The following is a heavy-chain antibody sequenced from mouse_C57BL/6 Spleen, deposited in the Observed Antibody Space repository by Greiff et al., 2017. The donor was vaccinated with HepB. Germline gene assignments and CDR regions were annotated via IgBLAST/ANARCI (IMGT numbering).Heavy chain of an antibody. CDR2: ISSGSSTI. CDR1: GFTFSDYG. Sequence: EVQLQESGGGLVKPGGSLKLSCAASGFTFSDYGMHWVRQAPEKGLEWVAYISSGSSTIYYADTVKGRFTISRDNAKNTLFLQMTSLRSEDTAMYYCARPAYWYFDVWGTGTTVTVSS. CDR3: ARPAYWYFDV. V-gene: IGHV5-17*01. J-gene: IGHJ1*03.